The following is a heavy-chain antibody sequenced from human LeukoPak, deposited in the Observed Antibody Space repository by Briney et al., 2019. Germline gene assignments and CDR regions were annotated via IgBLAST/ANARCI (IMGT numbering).Heavy chain of an antibody. CDR2: ISGSGGSK. J-gene: IGHJ4*02. Sequence: GGSLRLSCAASGFTFSSYAMSWVRQAPGKGLEWVSTISGSGGSKYYADSVKGRFTISRDKSKNTLFLQVTSLRAEDTAVYYCATQGAYNVLTGYYTLDYWGQGTLVTVSS. CDR3: ATQGAYNVLTGYYTLDY. D-gene: IGHD3-9*01. V-gene: IGHV3-23*01. CDR1: GFTFSSYA.